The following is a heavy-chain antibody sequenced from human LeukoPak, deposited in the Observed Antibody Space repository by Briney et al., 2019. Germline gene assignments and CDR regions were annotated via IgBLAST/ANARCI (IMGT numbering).Heavy chain of an antibody. CDR1: GFTFTSYG. CDR3: ARVVTVTIAHDAFDI. J-gene: IGHJ3*02. Sequence: GGSLRLSCAASGFTFTSYGMHWVRQSPGKGLEWVALITYDGYYKYYSDSVKGRFTISSDTSKNTLYLQMNSLRVEDTAVYYCARVVTVTIAHDAFDIWGQGTMVTVSS. V-gene: IGHV3-30*03. D-gene: IGHD4-17*01. CDR2: ITYDGYYK.